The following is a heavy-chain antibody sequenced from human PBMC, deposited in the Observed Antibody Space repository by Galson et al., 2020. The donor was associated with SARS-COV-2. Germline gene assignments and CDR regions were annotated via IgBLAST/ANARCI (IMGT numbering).Heavy chain of an antibody. CDR2: ISSGSTYI. D-gene: IGHD2-2*01. J-gene: IGHJ4*02. Sequence: GESLKISCTASGFRFSDYTMNWVRQAPGKGLEWVSSISSGSTYIYHADSLRGRFTISRDNGKNSVYLELNSLTAEDTAVYFCARAEEYCSSTSCYFGYFVDWGQGTLVTVSS. CDR3: ARAEEYCSSTSCYFGYFVD. CDR1: GFRFSDYT. V-gene: IGHV3-21*01.